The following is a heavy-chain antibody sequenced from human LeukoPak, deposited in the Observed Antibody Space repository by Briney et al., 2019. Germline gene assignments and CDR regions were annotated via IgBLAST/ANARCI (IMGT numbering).Heavy chain of an antibody. D-gene: IGHD7-27*01. J-gene: IGHJ5*02. CDR2: INYSGTT. V-gene: IGHV4-39*01. CDR3: ARLPTGFPNWFDP. CDR1: GGSITSSSYT. Sequence: SETLSLTCTVSGGSITSSSYTWGWIRQPPGKGLEWIGTINYSGTTYYNPSLKSRVTISVDTSKNQFSLKLNSVTAADTAVYYCARLPTGFPNWFDPWGRGTLVTVSS.